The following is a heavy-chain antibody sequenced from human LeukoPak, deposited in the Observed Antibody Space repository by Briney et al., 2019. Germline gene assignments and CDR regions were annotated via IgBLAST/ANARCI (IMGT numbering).Heavy chain of an antibody. CDR1: GGSISTSTNY. V-gene: IGHV4-39*01. CDR3: ARRSVAARRGSRWFDP. J-gene: IGHJ5*02. Sequence: SETLSLTCAVSGGSISTSTNYWDWLRQPPGKGLEWIGSHYYSGNTDYNPSLKSRVTISVDMSKNPFSLKLKSVTAADTAVYYCARRSVAARRGSRWFDPWGQGTLVTVSS. D-gene: IGHD6-6*01. CDR2: HYYSGNT.